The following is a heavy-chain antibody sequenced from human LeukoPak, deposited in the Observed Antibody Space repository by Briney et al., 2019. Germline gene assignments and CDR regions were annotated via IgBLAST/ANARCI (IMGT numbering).Heavy chain of an antibody. D-gene: IGHD2-15*01. CDR1: GGSFSGYY. Sequence: SETLSLTCAVYGGSFSGYYWSWIRQPPGKGLEWIGEINHSGSTNYNPSLKSRVTISVDTSKNQFSLKLSSVTAADTAVYYCARGGVTCSSGAADFDYWGQGTLVTVSS. V-gene: IGHV4-34*01. J-gene: IGHJ4*02. CDR3: ARGGVTCSSGAADFDY. CDR2: INHSGST.